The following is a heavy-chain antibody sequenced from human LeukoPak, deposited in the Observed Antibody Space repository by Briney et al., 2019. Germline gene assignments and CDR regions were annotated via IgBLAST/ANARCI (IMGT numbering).Heavy chain of an antibody. Sequence: GGSLRLSCAASGFTFSSYAMHWVRQAPGKGLEWVAVISYDGSNKYYADSVKGRFTISRDNSKNTLYLQMNSLIAEDTAVYYCARDEGSSSTFDYWGQGTLVTVSS. CDR3: ARDEGSSSTFDY. D-gene: IGHD6-13*01. J-gene: IGHJ4*02. CDR2: ISYDGSNK. CDR1: GFTFSSYA. V-gene: IGHV3-30*01.